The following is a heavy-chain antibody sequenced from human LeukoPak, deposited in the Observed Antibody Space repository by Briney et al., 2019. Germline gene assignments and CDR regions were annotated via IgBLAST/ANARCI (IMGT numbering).Heavy chain of an antibody. CDR2: SSGSGGSA. J-gene: IGHJ4*02. CDR3: AKEYSYGYSEGANLSDY. V-gene: IGHV3-23*01. Sequence: PGGSLRLSCAASGFTFSSYAMSWVRQAPGKGLEWVSASSGSGGSAYYADSVKGRFTISRDNSKNTLYLQMNSLRAEDTAVYYCAKEYSYGYSEGANLSDYWGQGTLVTVSS. D-gene: IGHD5-18*01. CDR1: GFTFSSYA.